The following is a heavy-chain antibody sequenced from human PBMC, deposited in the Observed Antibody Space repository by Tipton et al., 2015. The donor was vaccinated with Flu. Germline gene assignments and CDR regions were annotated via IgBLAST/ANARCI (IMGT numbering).Heavy chain of an antibody. CDR1: GGSISSSSYY. Sequence: LRLSCTVSGGSISSSSYYWGWIRQPPGKGLEWIGSIYYSGSTYYNSSLKSRVTISVDTSKDQFSLKLSSVTAADTAVYYCAREGATKLTHALDIWGQGTMVTVSS. V-gene: IGHV4-39*07. CDR3: AREGATKLTHALDI. CDR2: IYYSGST. J-gene: IGHJ3*02. D-gene: IGHD4/OR15-4a*01.